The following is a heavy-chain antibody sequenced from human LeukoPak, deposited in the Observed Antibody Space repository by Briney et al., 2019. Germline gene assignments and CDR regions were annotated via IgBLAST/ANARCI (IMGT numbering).Heavy chain of an antibody. J-gene: IGHJ6*02. D-gene: IGHD2-15*01. V-gene: IGHV1-69*04. CDR3: ARDNCSGGSCYVYYGMDV. Sequence: SVKVSCKASGGTFISYAISWVRQAPGQGLEWMGRIIPILGIANYAQKFQGRVTITADKSTSTAYMELSSLRSEDTAVYYCARDNCSGGSCYVYYGMDVWGQGTTVTVSS. CDR2: IIPILGIA. CDR1: GGTFISYA.